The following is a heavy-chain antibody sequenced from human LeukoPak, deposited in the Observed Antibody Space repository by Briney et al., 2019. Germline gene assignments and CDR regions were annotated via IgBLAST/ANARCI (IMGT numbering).Heavy chain of an antibody. Sequence: SETLSLTCTVSGGSISSYYWSWIRQPAGKGLGWIGRIYTSGSTNYNPSLKSRVTMSVDTSKNQFSLKLSSVAAADAAVYYCARERVIIGGYYFDYWGQGTLVTVSS. CDR3: ARERVIIGGYYFDY. D-gene: IGHD3-3*01. V-gene: IGHV4-4*07. CDR2: IYTSGST. CDR1: GGSISSYY. J-gene: IGHJ4*02.